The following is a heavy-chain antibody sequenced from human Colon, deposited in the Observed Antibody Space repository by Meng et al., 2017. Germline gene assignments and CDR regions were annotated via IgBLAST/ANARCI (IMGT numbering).Heavy chain of an antibody. CDR3: SSLLTLDY. CDR1: AGPFSGYY. V-gene: IGHV4-34*02. J-gene: IGHJ4*02. CDR2: NNHNGDT. D-gene: IGHD2-15*01. Sequence: QVQLQQWGPGLLKPAETLTLPCAINAGPFSGYYWSWIRQATGKGLEWIGKNNHNGDTHYHPSLKSRVSMSFDTSKKQFSLHLSSVTAANTAVYYCSSLLTLDYWGPGTLVTVSS.